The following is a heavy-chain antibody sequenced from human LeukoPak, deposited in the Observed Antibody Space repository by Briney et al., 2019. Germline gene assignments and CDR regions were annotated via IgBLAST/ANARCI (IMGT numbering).Heavy chain of an antibody. Sequence: GGSLRLSCAGSGFTFSSYWMNWARQAPGKGLEWVASINHNGNVNYYVDSVKGRFTISRDNAKNSLYLQMSNLRAEDTAVYYCARDQGPYCSGGSCYLGSTLDYWGQGTLVTVSS. V-gene: IGHV3-7*03. CDR1: GFTFSSYW. CDR3: ARDQGPYCSGGSCYLGSTLDY. CDR2: INHNGNVN. D-gene: IGHD2-15*01. J-gene: IGHJ4*02.